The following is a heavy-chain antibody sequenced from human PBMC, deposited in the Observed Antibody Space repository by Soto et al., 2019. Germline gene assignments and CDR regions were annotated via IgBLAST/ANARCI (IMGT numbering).Heavy chain of an antibody. D-gene: IGHD4-17*01. J-gene: IGHJ4*02. Sequence: SETLSLTCTVSGGSISSSSYYWGWIRQPPGKGLEWIGSIYYSGYTYYNPSLKSRVTISVDTSKNQFSLKLSSVTAADTAVYYCARGPPYSDSYFDYWGQGTLVTVSS. V-gene: IGHV4-39*01. CDR3: ARGPPYSDSYFDY. CDR2: IYYSGYT. CDR1: GGSISSSSYY.